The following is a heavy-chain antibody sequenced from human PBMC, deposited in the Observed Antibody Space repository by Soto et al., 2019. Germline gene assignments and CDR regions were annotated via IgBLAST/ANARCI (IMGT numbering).Heavy chain of an antibody. CDR2: IIPMFGTP. Sequence: QVQLVQSGAEVKKPGSSVKVSCTASGDTFTSYAFSWVRQAPGQGLEWMGGIIPMFGTPNYAQKFQGRLTITADKSTSTVYMELIGLRSEDTAVYFCARNGVAGMDFWGQGTLVTVSS. V-gene: IGHV1-69*06. CDR3: ARNGVAGMDF. J-gene: IGHJ4*02. D-gene: IGHD3-3*01. CDR1: GDTFTSYA.